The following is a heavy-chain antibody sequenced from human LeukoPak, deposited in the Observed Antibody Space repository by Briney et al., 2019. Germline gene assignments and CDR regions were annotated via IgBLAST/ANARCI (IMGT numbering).Heavy chain of an antibody. Sequence: GGSLRLSCAASGFTFSSYAMHWVRQAPGKGLEWVAVISYDGSNEYYADSVKGRFTIFRDNSKNTLHLQMHSLRVEDTAVYYCASKLLPAAEQGLAYWGQGTLVTVSS. CDR2: ISYDGSNE. J-gene: IGHJ4*02. CDR3: ASKLLPAAEQGLAY. V-gene: IGHV3-30*14. D-gene: IGHD2-2*01. CDR1: GFTFSSYA.